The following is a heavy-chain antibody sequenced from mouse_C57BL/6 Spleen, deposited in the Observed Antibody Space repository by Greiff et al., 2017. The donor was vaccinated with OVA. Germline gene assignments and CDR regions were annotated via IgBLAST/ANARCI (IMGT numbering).Heavy chain of an antibody. J-gene: IGHJ4*01. CDR3: ARNEDYYGGRARDY. Sequence: EVQGVESGGDLVKPGGSLKLSCAASGFTFSSYGMSWVRQTPDKRLEWVATISSGGSYTYYPDSVKGRFTISRDNAKNTLYLQMSSLKYEDRAMYDCARNEDYYGGRARDYWGQGTSVTVSS. V-gene: IGHV5-6*01. CDR1: GFTFSSYG. CDR2: ISSGGSYT. D-gene: IGHD1-1*01.